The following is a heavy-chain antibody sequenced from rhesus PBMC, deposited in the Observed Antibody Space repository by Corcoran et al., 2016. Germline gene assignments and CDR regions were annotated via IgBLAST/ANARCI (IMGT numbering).Heavy chain of an antibody. V-gene: IGHV3-184*01. CDR3: TTDLFLVVVSATPNY. D-gene: IGHD2-8*01. Sequence: EVQLMESGGGVVQPGGSLRLSCVASGFTFSDYYMDWVRQVPGKGLEWVGFIRCKAYGGNAKYPAAVKGRFTISRDDSKSIAYLQVSSLKTEDTAVYYCTTDLFLVVVSATPNYWGQGVLVTVSS. CDR2: IRCKAYGGNA. J-gene: IGHJ4*01. CDR1: GFTFSDYY.